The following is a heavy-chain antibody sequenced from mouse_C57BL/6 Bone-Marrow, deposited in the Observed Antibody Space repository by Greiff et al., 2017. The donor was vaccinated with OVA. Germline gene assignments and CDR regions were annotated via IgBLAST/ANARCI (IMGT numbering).Heavy chain of an antibody. Sequence: VQLQQSGAELARPGASVKMSCKASGYTFTSYTMHWVKQRPGQGLEWIGYINPSSGYTKYNQKFKDKATLTADKSSSTAYMQLSSLTSEDSAVYYCARGLRRSYFDCWGQGTTLTVSS. CDR1: GYTFTSYT. D-gene: IGHD3-1*01. J-gene: IGHJ2*01. CDR3: ARGLRRSYFDC. V-gene: IGHV1-4*01. CDR2: INPSSGYT.